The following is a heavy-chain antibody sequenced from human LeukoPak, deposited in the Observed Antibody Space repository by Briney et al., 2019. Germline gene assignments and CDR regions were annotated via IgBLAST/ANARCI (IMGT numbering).Heavy chain of an antibody. J-gene: IGHJ4*02. V-gene: IGHV3-48*04. CDR1: GFTFSSYS. CDR3: ARERDGYNWGYFDY. Sequence: GGSLRLSCAASGFTFSSYSMNWVRQAPGKGLEWVSYISSSSRTIYYADSVKGRFTISRDNAKNSLYLQMNSLRAEDTAVYYCARERDGYNWGYFDYWGQGTLVTVSS. D-gene: IGHD5-24*01. CDR2: ISSSSRTI.